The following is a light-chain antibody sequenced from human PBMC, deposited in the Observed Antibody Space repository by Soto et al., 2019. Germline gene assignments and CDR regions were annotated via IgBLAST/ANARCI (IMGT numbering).Light chain of an antibody. Sequence: DIQMTQSPSSLSASVGDRVTIACQANQDIGNYLNWYQQKPGKAPRLLIYDASNLEIGVPSRFSGSGSGTDFTLTISSLQPEDSATYYCQQSYSIPVTFGQGTKVDIK. V-gene: IGKV1-39*01. CDR3: QQSYSIPVT. J-gene: IGKJ2*01. CDR2: DAS. CDR1: QDIGNY.